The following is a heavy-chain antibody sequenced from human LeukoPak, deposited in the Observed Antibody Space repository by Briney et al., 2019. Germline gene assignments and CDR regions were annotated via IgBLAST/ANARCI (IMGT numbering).Heavy chain of an antibody. J-gene: IGHJ4*02. CDR2: ISSGGSTI. D-gene: IGHD3-22*01. Sequence: GGSLRLSCAASGFIFSDYYMSWIRQAAGKGLEWVSYISSGGSTIYYADSVKGRFTISRDNAKNSLYLQMNSLRAEDTAVYYCARDIYYYDSSGYYFPGGSDYWGQGTLVTVSS. V-gene: IGHV3-11*04. CDR3: ARDIYYYDSSGYYFPGGSDY. CDR1: GFIFSDYY.